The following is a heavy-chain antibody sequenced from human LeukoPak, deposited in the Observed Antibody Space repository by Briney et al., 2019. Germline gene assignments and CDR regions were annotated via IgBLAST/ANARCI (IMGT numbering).Heavy chain of an antibody. J-gene: IGHJ6*02. V-gene: IGHV1-69*04. CDR2: IIPILGIA. Sequence: SVKVSCKASGGTFSSYAISWVRQAPGQGLEWMGRIIPILGIANYAQKFRGRVTITADKSTSTAYMELSSLRSEDTAVYYCARDGTVVVVAATPYYYGMDVWGQGTTVTVSS. CDR3: ARDGTVVVVAATPYYYGMDV. CDR1: GGTFSSYA. D-gene: IGHD2-15*01.